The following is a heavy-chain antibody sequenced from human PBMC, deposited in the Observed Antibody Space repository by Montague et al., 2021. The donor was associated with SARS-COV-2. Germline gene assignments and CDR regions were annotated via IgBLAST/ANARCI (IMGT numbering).Heavy chain of an antibody. V-gene: IGHV4-59*01. CDR2: INNCGST. CDR1: GDSMNNYY. D-gene: IGHD6-13*01. Sequence: SETLSLTCTVSGDSMNNYYWSWIRQPPGKGLEWIGYINNCGSTHYNHSLQSRVTLSKDTSTNQFSLRLTSVTAADPAMYFCARAPIYRSSWYAYFDYWGQGTLVTVSS. J-gene: IGHJ4*02. CDR3: ARAPIYRSSWYAYFDY.